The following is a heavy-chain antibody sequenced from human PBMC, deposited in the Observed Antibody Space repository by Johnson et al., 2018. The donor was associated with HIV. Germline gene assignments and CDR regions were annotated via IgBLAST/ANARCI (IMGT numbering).Heavy chain of an antibody. CDR1: GFTFSSYG. J-gene: IGHJ3*02. D-gene: IGHD4-23*01. CDR3: ARDGTTVATSGGAFDS. Sequence: VQLVESGGGVVQPGRSLRLSCAASGFTFSSYGMHWVRQAPGKGLEWVSYISSSGSTIYYADSVKGRFTISRDNAKNSLYLQMNSLRAEDTAVYYCARDGTTVATSGGAFDSWGQGTMVTVSS. CDR2: ISSSGSTI. V-gene: IGHV3-48*04.